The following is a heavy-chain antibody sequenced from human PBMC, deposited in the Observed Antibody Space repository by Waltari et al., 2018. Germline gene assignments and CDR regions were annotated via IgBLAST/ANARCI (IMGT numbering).Heavy chain of an antibody. CDR1: DGSFSGYF. J-gene: IGHJ6*02. CDR3: ARVGDYHGSGRFGLDV. V-gene: IGHV4-34*01. CDR2: INRDGSN. Sequence: QVQLQQWGAGLLKPSETLSLTCAVYDGSFSGYFWSWIRQSPGKGLEWIGQINRDGSNIYKPSLKGRVAMSVDTLKSQFSLRLTSVTAADAAVYYCARVGDYHGSGRFGLDVWGQGTRVTVSS. D-gene: IGHD3-10*01.